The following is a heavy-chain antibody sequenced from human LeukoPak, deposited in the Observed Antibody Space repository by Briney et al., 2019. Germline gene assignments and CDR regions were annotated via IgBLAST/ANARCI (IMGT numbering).Heavy chain of an antibody. V-gene: IGHV5-51*01. Sequence: GESLKISCKGSGYSFTSYWIGWVRQMPGKGLEWMGIIYPGDSDTRYSPSLQGQVTISSDKSISTAYLQWSSLKASDTAMYSCARLEGARGINWSDPWGQGTLVTVSS. CDR1: GYSFTSYW. J-gene: IGHJ5*02. D-gene: IGHD3-16*01. CDR2: IYPGDSDT. CDR3: ARLEGARGINWSDP.